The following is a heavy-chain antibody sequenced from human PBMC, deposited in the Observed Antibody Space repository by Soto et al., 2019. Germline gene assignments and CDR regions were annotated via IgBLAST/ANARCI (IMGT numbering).Heavy chain of an antibody. V-gene: IGHV3-74*03. J-gene: IGHJ4*02. CDR2: IGSSGGAI. CDR3: AKALWFGESSHYFDY. D-gene: IGHD3-10*01. CDR1: GFTFSSYW. Sequence: EVQLVESGGGLVQPGGSLRLSCAASGFTFSSYWMHWVRQAPGKGLVWVSRIGSSGGAIVYADSVRGRFTISRDNSRNALYLHMNSLRAGDTAVYYCAKALWFGESSHYFDYWGQGTLVTVSS.